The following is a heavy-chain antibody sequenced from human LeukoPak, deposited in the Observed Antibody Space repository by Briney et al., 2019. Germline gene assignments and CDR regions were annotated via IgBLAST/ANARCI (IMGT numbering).Heavy chain of an antibody. J-gene: IGHJ4*02. D-gene: IGHD1-1*01. CDR3: ARVSGRLERQSDLDY. CDR1: GFTFASYS. V-gene: IGHV3-21*01. CDR2: ISGDSTYI. Sequence: PGGSLRLSCAAPGFTFASYSMNWVRQAPGKGLEWVSSISGDSTYIYNAGSVKGRFTTSRDNAQASLYLQMISLRADDTAVYYCARVSGRLERQSDLDYWGQGTLVIVSS.